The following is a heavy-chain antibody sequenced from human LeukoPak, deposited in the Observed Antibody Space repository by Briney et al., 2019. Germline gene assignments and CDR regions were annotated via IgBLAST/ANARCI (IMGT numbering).Heavy chain of an antibody. D-gene: IGHD3-10*01. CDR3: ARDGPLYYGSGSYYYGMDV. CDR2: IYGGGST. J-gene: IGHJ6*02. Sequence: GGSVRLSCAASGFTVSSNYMSWVRQAPGKGLEWVSVIYGGGSTYYADSVKGRFTISRDNSKNTLYLQMNSLRAEDTAVYYCARDGPLYYGSGSYYYGMDVWGQGTTVTVSS. V-gene: IGHV3-66*01. CDR1: GFTVSSNY.